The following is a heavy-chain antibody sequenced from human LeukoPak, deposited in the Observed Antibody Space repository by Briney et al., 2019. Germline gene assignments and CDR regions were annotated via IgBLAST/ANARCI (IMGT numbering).Heavy chain of an antibody. CDR2: IYYTGST. Sequence: PSETLSLTCTVSGDSIISSRYYWGWLRQPPGKGLEGLGSIYYTGSTSYNPSLKSRATISGDTSKTQFSLRLSSVTAADTAVYSCARHKDAAMVTTFDFWGEGTLVTVSS. J-gene: IGHJ4*02. CDR1: GDSIISSRYY. D-gene: IGHD5-18*01. CDR3: ARHKDAAMVTTFDF. V-gene: IGHV4-39*01.